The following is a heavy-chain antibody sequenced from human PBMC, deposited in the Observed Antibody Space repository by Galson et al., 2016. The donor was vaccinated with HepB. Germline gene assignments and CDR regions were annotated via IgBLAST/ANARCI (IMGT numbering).Heavy chain of an antibody. CDR3: MKMYTKYAYYYYGMDV. V-gene: IGHV3-64D*06. D-gene: IGHD1-1*01. CDR1: GFTFSSYV. Sequence: SLRLSCAASGFTFSSYVMYWVRQAPGKGLDYVSAISSNGGTTYYADSVKGRFTISRDNSKNTMYLQMSSLRAEDTAVYYCMKMYTKYAYYYYGMDVWGQGTTVTVSS. J-gene: IGHJ6*02. CDR2: ISSNGGTT.